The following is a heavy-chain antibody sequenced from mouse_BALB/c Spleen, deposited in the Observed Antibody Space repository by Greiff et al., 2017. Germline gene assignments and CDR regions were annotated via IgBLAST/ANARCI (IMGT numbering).Heavy chain of an antibody. J-gene: IGHJ3*01. CDR1: GFTFSDYY. V-gene: IGHV5-4*02. CDR3: AREGSAY. Sequence: EVQRVESGGGLVKPGGSLKLSCAASGFTFSDYYMYWVRQTPEKRLEWVATISDGGSYTYYPDSVKGRFTISRDNAKNNLYLQMSSLKSEDTAMYYCAREGSAYWGQGTLVTVSA. CDR2: ISDGGSYT.